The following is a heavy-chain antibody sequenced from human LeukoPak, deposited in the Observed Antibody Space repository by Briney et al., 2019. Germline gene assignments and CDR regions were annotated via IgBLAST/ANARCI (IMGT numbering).Heavy chain of an antibody. J-gene: IGHJ3*02. D-gene: IGHD6-19*01. V-gene: IGHV1-69*05. Sequence: SVKVSCKASGGTFSSYAISWVRQAPGQGLEWMGRIIPIFGTANYAQKFQGRVTITTDESTSTAYMELSSLRSEDTAVYYCARVDQWLVPCAFDIWGQGTMVTVSS. CDR1: GGTFSSYA. CDR3: ARVDQWLVPCAFDI. CDR2: IIPIFGTA.